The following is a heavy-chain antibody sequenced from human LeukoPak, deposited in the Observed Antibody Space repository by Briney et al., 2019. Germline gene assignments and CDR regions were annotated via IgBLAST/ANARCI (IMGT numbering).Heavy chain of an antibody. Sequence: TSETLSLTCAVYGGSFSGYYWSWIRQPPGKGLEWIGEINHSGSTNYNPSLKSRVTISVDTSKNQFSLKLSSVTAADTAVYYCARDRGTWNDDGFDYWGQGTLVTVSS. D-gene: IGHD1-1*01. V-gene: IGHV4-34*01. CDR2: INHSGST. CDR1: GGSFSGYY. CDR3: ARDRGTWNDDGFDY. J-gene: IGHJ4*02.